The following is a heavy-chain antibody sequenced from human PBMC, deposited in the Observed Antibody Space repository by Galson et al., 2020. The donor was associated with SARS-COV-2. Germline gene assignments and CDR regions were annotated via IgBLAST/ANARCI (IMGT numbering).Heavy chain of an antibody. CDR3: AKERGYGSGSGYFDY. V-gene: IGHV3-30*18. Sequence: GGSLRLSCAASGFTFSSYGMHWVRQAPGKGLEWVAVISYDGSNKYYADSVKGRFTISRDNSKNTLYLQMNSLRAEDTAVYYCAKERGYGSGSGYFDYWGQGTLVTVSS. D-gene: IGHD3-10*01. J-gene: IGHJ4*02. CDR1: GFTFSSYG. CDR2: ISYDGSNK.